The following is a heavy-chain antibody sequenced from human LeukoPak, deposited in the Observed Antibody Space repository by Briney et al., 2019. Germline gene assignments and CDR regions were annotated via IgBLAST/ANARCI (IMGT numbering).Heavy chain of an antibody. V-gene: IGHV3-7*01. CDR2: IKQDGSEK. CDR1: GFTFSSRDW. CDR3: AELGITMIGGV. J-gene: IGHJ6*04. D-gene: IGHD3-10*02. Sequence: GGSLRLSCVASGFTFSSRDWMTWVRQAPGKGLEWVANIKQDGSEKNYVDSVKGRFTISRDNAKNSVDLQMNSLRAEDTAVYYCAELGITMIGGVWGKGTTVTISS.